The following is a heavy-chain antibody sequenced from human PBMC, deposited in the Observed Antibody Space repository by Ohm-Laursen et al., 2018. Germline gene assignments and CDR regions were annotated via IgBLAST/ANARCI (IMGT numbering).Heavy chain of an antibody. J-gene: IGHJ4*02. V-gene: IGHV3-23*01. CDR2: INPSGDRT. D-gene: IGHD4-17*01. Sequence: SLRLSCAASGFTFSISGMAWVRQAPGKGLQRISAINPSGDRTYYEASVQGRFTISRDNSKNTLFLQMNSLSAEDTAVYFCAKDASAVPVLYYDSWGQGTLVTVSS. CDR1: GFTFSISG. CDR3: AKDASAVPVLYYDS.